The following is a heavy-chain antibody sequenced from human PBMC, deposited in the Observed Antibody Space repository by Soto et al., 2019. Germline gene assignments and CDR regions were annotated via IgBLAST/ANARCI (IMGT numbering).Heavy chain of an antibody. CDR2: ISSGGSSI. CDR3: ARVGWVTTVTPLGY. D-gene: IGHD4-17*01. J-gene: IGHJ4*02. V-gene: IGHV3-11*01. Sequence: QVQLVESGGGLVKPGGSLRLSCAASGFTFSDYYMNWIRQAPGKGLEWISCISSGGSSIYYADSVKGRFTISRDNAKNSLYLQMNSLRAEDTAVYYCARVGWVTTVTPLGYWGQGTLVTVSA. CDR1: GFTFSDYY.